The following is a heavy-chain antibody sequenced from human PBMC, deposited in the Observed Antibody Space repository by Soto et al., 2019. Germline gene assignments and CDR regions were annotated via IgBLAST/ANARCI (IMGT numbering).Heavy chain of an antibody. Sequence: GSLRLSCAASGFTFSSYGMHWVRQAPGKGLEWVAVIWYDGSNKYYADSVKGRFTISRDNSKNTLYLQMNSLRAEDTAVYYCARDPIVVVPAAMAPPDYWGQGTLVTVSS. CDR3: ARDPIVVVPAAMAPPDY. J-gene: IGHJ4*02. CDR1: GFTFSSYG. D-gene: IGHD2-2*01. V-gene: IGHV3-33*01. CDR2: IWYDGSNK.